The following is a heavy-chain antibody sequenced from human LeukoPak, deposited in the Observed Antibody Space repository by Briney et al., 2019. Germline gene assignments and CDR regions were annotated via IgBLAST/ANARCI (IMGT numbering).Heavy chain of an antibody. CDR2: INPNSGGT. CDR3: ASEEPDSSSFDAFDI. Sequence: GASAKVSCKASGYTFTGYYMRWVRQAPGQGLEWMGWINPNSGGTNYAQKFQGRVTMTRDTSISTAYMELSRLRSDDTAVYYCASEEPDSSSFDAFDIWGQGTMVTVSS. D-gene: IGHD6-6*01. J-gene: IGHJ3*02. V-gene: IGHV1-2*02. CDR1: GYTFTGYY.